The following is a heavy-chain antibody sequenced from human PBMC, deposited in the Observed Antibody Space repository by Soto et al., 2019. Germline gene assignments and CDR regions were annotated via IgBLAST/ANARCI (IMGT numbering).Heavy chain of an antibody. J-gene: IGHJ4*02. CDR1: GFTFSSYG. CDR3: ARGITIFGVVTSNFDY. V-gene: IGHV3-33*01. D-gene: IGHD3-3*01. Sequence: GGSLRLSCAASGFTFSSYGMHWVRQAPGKGLEWVAVIWYDGSNKYYADSVKGRFTISRDNSKNTLYLQMNSLRAEDTAVYYCARGITIFGVVTSNFDYGGQGTLVTVSS. CDR2: IWYDGSNK.